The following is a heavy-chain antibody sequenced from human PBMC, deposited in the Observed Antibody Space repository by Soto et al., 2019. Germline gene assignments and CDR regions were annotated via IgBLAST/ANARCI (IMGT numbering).Heavy chain of an antibody. D-gene: IGHD3-3*01. CDR1: GFTVSSNY. CDR2: IYSGGST. CDR3: AREDATIFGVPGSMDV. J-gene: IGHJ6*02. V-gene: IGHV3-53*01. Sequence: GGSLRLSCAASGFTVSSNYMSWVRQAPGKGLEWVSVIYSGGSTYYADSVKGRFTISRDNSKNTLYLQMNSLRAEDTAVYYCAREDATIFGVPGSMDVWGQGTTVTVSS.